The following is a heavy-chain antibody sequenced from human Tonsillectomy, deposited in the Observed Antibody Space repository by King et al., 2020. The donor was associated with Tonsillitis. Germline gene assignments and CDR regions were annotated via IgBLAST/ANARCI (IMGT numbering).Heavy chain of an antibody. V-gene: IGHV5-51*01. CDR2: IYPDDSDT. J-gene: IGHJ4*02. CDR1: GYSFSYYW. Sequence: QLVQSGAEVKNPGESLKISCKGSGYSFSYYWIGWVRQMPGKGLEWMGIIYPDDSDTRYSPSFQGQVTIPADKSITTAYLQWSSLKASDTATYYCARRGFSEDYGDSYYFDYWGQGTLVTVSS. D-gene: IGHD4-17*01. CDR3: ARRGFSEDYGDSYYFDY.